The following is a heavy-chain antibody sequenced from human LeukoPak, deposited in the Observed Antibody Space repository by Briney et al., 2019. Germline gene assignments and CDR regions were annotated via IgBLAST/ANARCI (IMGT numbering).Heavy chain of an antibody. CDR1: GFTFNSYS. D-gene: IGHD3-22*01. CDR3: ARDAYYYDRSGYYRYFDY. CDR2: IGSSSSYI. V-gene: IGHV3-21*01. Sequence: GGSLRLSCAASGFTFNSYSMNWVRQAPGKGLEWVSSIGSSSSYIYYADSVKGRFTISRDNAKNSLYLQMDSLRAEDTAVYYCARDAYYYDRSGYYRYFDYWGQGTLVTVSS. J-gene: IGHJ4*02.